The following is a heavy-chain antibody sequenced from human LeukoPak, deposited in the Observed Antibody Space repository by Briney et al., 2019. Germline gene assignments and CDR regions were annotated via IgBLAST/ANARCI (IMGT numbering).Heavy chain of an antibody. CDR2: IYYSGST. CDR1: GGSISSGGYY. CDR3: ASYGVPGYYDFWSGYSGPYYFGY. J-gene: IGHJ4*02. D-gene: IGHD3-3*01. V-gene: IGHV4-31*03. Sequence: PSETLSLTCTVSGGSISSGGYYWSWIRQHPGKGLEWIGYIYYSGSTYYNPSLKSRVTISVDTSKNQFSLKLSSVTAADTAVYYCASYGVPGYYDFWSGYSGPYYFGYWGQGTLVTVSS.